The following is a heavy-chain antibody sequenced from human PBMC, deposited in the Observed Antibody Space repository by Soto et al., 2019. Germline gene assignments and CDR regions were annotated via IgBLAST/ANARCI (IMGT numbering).Heavy chain of an antibody. CDR2: IIPIFGTA. D-gene: IGHD6-13*01. CDR3: ARWGITAGTTLRPYYGMDV. J-gene: IGHJ6*02. V-gene: IGHV1-69*13. Sequence: GASVKVSCKASGGTFSSYAISWVRQAPGQGLEWMGGIIPIFGTANYAQKFQGRVTITADESTSTAYMELSSLRSEDTAVYYCARWGITAGTTLRPYYGMDVWGQGTTVTVYS. CDR1: GGTFSSYA.